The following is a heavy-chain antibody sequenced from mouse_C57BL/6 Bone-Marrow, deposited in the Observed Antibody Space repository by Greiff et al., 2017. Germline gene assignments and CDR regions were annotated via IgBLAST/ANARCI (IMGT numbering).Heavy chain of an antibody. V-gene: IGHV1-59*01. CDR2: IDPSDSYT. CDR1: GYTFTSYW. Sequence: VQLQQPGAELVRPGTSVKLSCKASGYTFTSYWMHWVKQRPGQGLEWIGVIDPSDSYTTYNPKFKGKATLTVDKSSNTAYMQLSILTAEESADYCCTRDYYYGSSPDYWGQGTTLTVSS. D-gene: IGHD1-1*01. J-gene: IGHJ2*01. CDR3: TRDYYYGSSPDY.